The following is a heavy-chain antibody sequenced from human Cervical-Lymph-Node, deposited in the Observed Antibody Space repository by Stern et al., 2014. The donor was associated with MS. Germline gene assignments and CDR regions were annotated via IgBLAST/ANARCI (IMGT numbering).Heavy chain of an antibody. CDR3: ARRDYYDSNGYYYDDGFDI. J-gene: IGHJ3*02. CDR2: IIPFSGTP. V-gene: IGHV1-69*01. Sequence: QVQLVQSGAEVRKPGSSVKVSCKASGGTFSRYAISWVRQAPGQGLQWMGEIIPFSGTPKYAQKFQGRVTITADESTSAAYMELSSLRSEDTAVYYCARRDYYDSNGYYYDDGFDIWGQGTMVTVSA. D-gene: IGHD3-22*01. CDR1: GGTFSRYA.